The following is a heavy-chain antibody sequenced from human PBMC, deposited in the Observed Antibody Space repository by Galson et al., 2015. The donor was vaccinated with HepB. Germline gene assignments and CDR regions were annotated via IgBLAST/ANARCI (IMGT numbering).Heavy chain of an antibody. J-gene: IGHJ5*02. CDR1: GGSISSYY. V-gene: IGHV4-59*01. CDR2: IYYSGST. D-gene: IGHD2-2*01. CDR3: ARDSVIGTSWAAGGWFDP. Sequence: LSLTCTVSGGSISSYYWSWIRQPPGKGLEWIGYIYYSGSTNYNPSLKSRVTISVDTSKNQFSLKLSSVTAADTAVYYCARDSVIGTSWAAGGWFDPWGQGTLVTVSS.